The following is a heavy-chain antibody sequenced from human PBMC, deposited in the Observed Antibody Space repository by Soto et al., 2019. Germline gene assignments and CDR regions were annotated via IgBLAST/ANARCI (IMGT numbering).Heavy chain of an antibody. D-gene: IGHD3-3*02. Sequence: SPTLSLTCALSGDSVSKNSAAWNWIRPSPSRGPEWLGRTYYRSKWFNNYALSVKGRITINPDTSKNQFSLQLNSVTPEDTAVYYCAREGRLAASIFHNWFDPWGQGTLVTVSS. CDR1: GDSVSKNSAA. J-gene: IGHJ5*02. V-gene: IGHV6-1*01. CDR2: TYYRSKWFN. CDR3: AREGRLAASIFHNWFDP.